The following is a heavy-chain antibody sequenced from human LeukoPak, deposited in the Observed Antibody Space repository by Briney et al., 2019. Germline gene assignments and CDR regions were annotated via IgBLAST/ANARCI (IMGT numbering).Heavy chain of an antibody. CDR2: IKQDGSEK. CDR1: GFTFSSYW. Sequence: PGGSLRLSCAASGFTFSSYWMSWVRQAPGKGLEWVANIKQDGSEKYYVDSVKGRFTISRDNAKNSLYLQMNSLRAEDTAVYYCAKDRVGAPFDYWGQGTLVTVSS. D-gene: IGHD1-26*01. V-gene: IGHV3-7*03. CDR3: AKDRVGAPFDY. J-gene: IGHJ4*02.